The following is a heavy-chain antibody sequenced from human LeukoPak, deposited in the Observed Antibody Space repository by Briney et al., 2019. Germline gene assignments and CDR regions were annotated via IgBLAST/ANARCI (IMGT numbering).Heavy chain of an antibody. D-gene: IGHD4-23*01. CDR1: GFTFSSYA. CDR2: FSHDGSSK. J-gene: IGHJ4*02. V-gene: IGHV3-30-3*01. Sequence: GRSLRLSCAASGFTFSSYAMHWVRQAPGKGLEWVTLFSHDGSSKYYADSVRGRFTISRDNSKNTLYLQMNSLRADDSAVYYCARFDGGNSEGFDYWGQGTLVTVSS. CDR3: ARFDGGNSEGFDY.